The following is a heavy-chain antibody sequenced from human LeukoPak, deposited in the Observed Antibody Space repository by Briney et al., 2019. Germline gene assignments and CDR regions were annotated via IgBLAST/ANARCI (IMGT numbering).Heavy chain of an antibody. V-gene: IGHV1-46*01. Sequence: ASVKVSCKASGHTFTRYYIHWVRQAPGQGLEWMGIINPSGDSATYSQKFQVRVTMTRDMSTSTVYMDLSSLRSEDTAVYYCAPTRGSYMPFDMWGQGTMVTVSS. D-gene: IGHD3-10*01. CDR2: INPSGDSA. J-gene: IGHJ3*02. CDR3: APTRGSYMPFDM. CDR1: GHTFTRYY.